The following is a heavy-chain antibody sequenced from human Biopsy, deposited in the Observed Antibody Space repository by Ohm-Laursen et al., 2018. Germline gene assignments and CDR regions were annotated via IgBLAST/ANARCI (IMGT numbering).Heavy chain of an antibody. V-gene: IGHV4-34*01. J-gene: IGHJ6*02. Sequence: GTLSLTCAVFGTSFNDYSWTWIRQPPGKGLEWIGEVNHSGSTKYSPSLKSRVTISVDTSKNQSSLRLNSVTAADTAVYYCARATNSTGWPYYYFYGMDVWGQGTTVTVSS. D-gene: IGHD2/OR15-2a*01. CDR3: ARATNSTGWPYYYFYGMDV. CDR2: VNHSGST. CDR1: GTSFNDYS.